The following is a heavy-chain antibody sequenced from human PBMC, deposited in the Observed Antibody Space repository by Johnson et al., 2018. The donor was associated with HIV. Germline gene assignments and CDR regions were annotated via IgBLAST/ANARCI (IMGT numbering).Heavy chain of an antibody. Sequence: QVQLVESGGGVVQPGRSLRLSCAASGFTFSSYAMHWVRQAPGKGLEWVAVISYDGSNKYFADSVKGRFTISRDNSKNTLYLQMKSLRVEDTAVYSGTRGRSSSSTAALDMWGQGKMVPVSS. J-gene: IGHJ3*02. CDR1: GFTFSSYA. CDR3: TRGRSSSSTAALDM. CDR2: ISYDGSNK. V-gene: IGHV3-30*04. D-gene: IGHD6-6*01.